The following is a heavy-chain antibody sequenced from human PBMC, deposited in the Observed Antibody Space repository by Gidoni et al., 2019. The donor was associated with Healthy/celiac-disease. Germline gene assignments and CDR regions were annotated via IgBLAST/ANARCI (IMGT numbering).Heavy chain of an antibody. V-gene: IGHV3-15*01. Sequence: EVQLVESGGGLLKPGGSLRLSCAASGFTFSTAWLSWVRQAPGKGLEWVGRIKSKTDGGTTDYAAPVKGRFTISRDDSKNTLYLQMNSLKTEDTAVYYCTTVGYYDSSGYPRRGNWGQGTLVTVSS. CDR3: TTVGYYDSSGYPRRGN. J-gene: IGHJ4*02. CDR2: IKSKTDGGTT. D-gene: IGHD3-22*01. CDR1: GFTFSTAW.